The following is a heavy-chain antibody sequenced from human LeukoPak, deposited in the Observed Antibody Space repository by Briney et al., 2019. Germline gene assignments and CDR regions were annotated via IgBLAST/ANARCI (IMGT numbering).Heavy chain of an antibody. CDR3: AKDGGTYYGVDY. J-gene: IGHJ4*02. CDR2: IQHDGSNK. D-gene: IGHD1-26*01. Sequence: GGSLRLSCVVSGFTFTSHGMHWIRQAPGKGLEWVAFIQHDGSNKYHADSVKGRFTISRDNSKNTLYLQMNSLRAEDTAVYYCAKDGGTYYGVDYWGQGTLVTVSS. CDR1: GFTFTSHG. V-gene: IGHV3-30*02.